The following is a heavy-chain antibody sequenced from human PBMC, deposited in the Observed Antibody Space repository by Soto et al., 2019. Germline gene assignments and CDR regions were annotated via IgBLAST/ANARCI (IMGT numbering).Heavy chain of an antibody. J-gene: IGHJ6*02. V-gene: IGHV1-69*01. CDR2: IIPIFGTA. D-gene: IGHD2-2*01. Sequence: QVQLVQSGAEVKKPGSSVKVSCKASGGTFSSYAISWVRQAPGQGLEWMGGIIPIFGTANYAQKLQGRVTITADDSTSTAYMELRSLRSEDTAVYYCARDDPRYCSSTICYEKYYYYGMDVWGQGTTVTVSS. CDR1: GGTFSSYA. CDR3: ARDDPRYCSSTICYEKYYYYGMDV.